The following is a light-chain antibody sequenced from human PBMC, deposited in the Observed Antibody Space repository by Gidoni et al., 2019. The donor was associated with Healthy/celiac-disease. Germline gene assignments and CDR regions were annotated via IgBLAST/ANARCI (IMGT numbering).Light chain of an antibody. Sequence: DIVMTQSPDSPDVSLRERATINCKSSLSVLYSSNSTNYLAWYQQKPGQPPKLLIYWASTRESGVPDRFSGSGSGTDFTLTISSLQAEDVAVYYCQQYYSTPRTFGQGTKVEIK. CDR2: WAS. V-gene: IGKV4-1*01. CDR1: LSVLYSSNSTNY. J-gene: IGKJ1*01. CDR3: QQYYSTPRT.